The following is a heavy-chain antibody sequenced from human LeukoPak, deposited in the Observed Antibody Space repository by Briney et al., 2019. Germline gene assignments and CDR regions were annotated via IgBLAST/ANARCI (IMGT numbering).Heavy chain of an antibody. CDR2: TYYSGNT. CDR1: GDSISGYY. V-gene: IGHV4-59*08. Sequence: SETLSLTCTVSGDSISGYYWSWIRQPPGKGLEWIGYTYYSGNTNYNPSLKSRVTISVDTSKNQFSLKLSFVTAADTAVYFCARAAATTRNGFGYWGQGTLVTVSS. J-gene: IGHJ4*02. CDR3: ARAAATTRNGFGY. D-gene: IGHD1-26*01.